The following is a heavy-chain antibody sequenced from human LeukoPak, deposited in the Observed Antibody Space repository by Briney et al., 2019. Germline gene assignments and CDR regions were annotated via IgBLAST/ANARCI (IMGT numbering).Heavy chain of an antibody. CDR3: ARFSLGIAAQNAFDI. CDR1: GGSISSYY. V-gene: IGHV4-4*07. CDR2: IYTSGST. Sequence: PSETLSLTCTVSGGSISSYYWSWIRQPAGKGLEWIGRIYTSGSTNYNPSLKSRVTMSVDTSKNQFSLKLSSVTAADTAVYYCARFSLGIAAQNAFDIWGQGTMVTVSS. D-gene: IGHD6-13*01. J-gene: IGHJ3*02.